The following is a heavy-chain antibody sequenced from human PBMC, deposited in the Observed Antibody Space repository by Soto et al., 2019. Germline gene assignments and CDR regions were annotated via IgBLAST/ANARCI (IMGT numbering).Heavy chain of an antibody. D-gene: IGHD1-1*01. Sequence: SEALSLTCAVSGYSISSAYYWGWIRQPPGKGLEWIGSVYYTGSTDYNPSLKSRVTISVDTSKNQFSLKLSSVTAADTAVYYCAREETGTLLSPPYTTTIVGMDVWGQGTTVTVSS. CDR1: GYSISSAYY. V-gene: IGHV4-38-2*02. J-gene: IGHJ6*02. CDR2: VYYTGST. CDR3: AREETGTLLSPPYTTTIVGMDV.